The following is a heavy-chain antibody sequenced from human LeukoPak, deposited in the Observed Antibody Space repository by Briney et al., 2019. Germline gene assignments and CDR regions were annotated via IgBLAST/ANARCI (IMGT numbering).Heavy chain of an antibody. CDR1: GYTFTSYG. D-gene: IGHD3-22*01. CDR3: ASTYDSSGYPNWFDP. V-gene: IGHV1-18*01. Sequence: ASVKVSCKASGYTFTSYGISWVRQAPGQGLEWMGWISAYNGNTNYAQKVQGRVTMTTDTFTSTAYMELRSLRSDDTAVYYCASTYDSSGYPNWFDPWGQGTLVTVSS. CDR2: ISAYNGNT. J-gene: IGHJ5*02.